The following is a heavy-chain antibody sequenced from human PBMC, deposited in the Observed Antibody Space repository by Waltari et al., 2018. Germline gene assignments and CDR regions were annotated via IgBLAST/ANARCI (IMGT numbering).Heavy chain of an antibody. Sequence: VQLVDSAGGVVQPGRSLRLSCAASGFSFASYTLHWVRQAPGKGLEWVAVISSDGTYKYYADSVRGLLIISRDNSKSTLFLQMNSLRPEDTALYYCARDPVGSSSVRFFDHWGQGALVTVSS. CDR1: GFSFASYT. J-gene: IGHJ4*02. D-gene: IGHD1-26*01. CDR2: ISSDGTYK. V-gene: IGHV3-30-3*01. CDR3: ARDPVGSSSVRFFDH.